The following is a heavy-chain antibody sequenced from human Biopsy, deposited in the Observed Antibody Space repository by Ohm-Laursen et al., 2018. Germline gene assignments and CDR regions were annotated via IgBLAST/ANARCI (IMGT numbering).Heavy chain of an antibody. CDR1: GISFSNYA. Sequence: SLRLSCAASGISFSNYAMSWVRQAPGKGLEWVAMIKQDGSEDYYVDSVKGRFTISRDNAQKSLDLQLNSLRAEDTAVYYCVRGRSMDVWGQGTTVTVSS. J-gene: IGHJ6*02. CDR2: IKQDGSED. V-gene: IGHV3-7*01. CDR3: VRGRSMDV.